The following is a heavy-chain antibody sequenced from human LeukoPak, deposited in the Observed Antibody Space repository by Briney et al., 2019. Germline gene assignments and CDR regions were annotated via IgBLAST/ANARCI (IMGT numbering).Heavy chain of an antibody. V-gene: IGHV3-30*03. CDR1: GFTFSSYG. D-gene: IGHD3-3*01. CDR2: ISYDGSNK. Sequence: GGSLRLSCAASGFTFSSYGMHWVRQAPGKGLEWVAVISYDGSNKYYADSVKGRFTISRDNSKNTLYLQMNSLRAEDTAVYYCARDEGVNYDFWSGSIPPGNWFDPWGQGTLVTVSS. CDR3: ARDEGVNYDFWSGSIPPGNWFDP. J-gene: IGHJ5*02.